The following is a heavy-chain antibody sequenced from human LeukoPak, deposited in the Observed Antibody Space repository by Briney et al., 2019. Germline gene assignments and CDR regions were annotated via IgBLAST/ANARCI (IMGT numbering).Heavy chain of an antibody. CDR3: AKLDWQLASFFDY. J-gene: IGHJ4*02. CDR1: GFTFSSYG. CDR2: IWYDGSNK. Sequence: GRSLRLSCAASGFTFSSYGMHWVRQAPGKGLEWVAVIWYDGSNKYYADSVKGRFTISRDNSKNTLYLQMNSLRAEDTAVYYCAKLDWQLASFFDYWGQGTLVTVSS. V-gene: IGHV3-33*06. D-gene: IGHD3-9*01.